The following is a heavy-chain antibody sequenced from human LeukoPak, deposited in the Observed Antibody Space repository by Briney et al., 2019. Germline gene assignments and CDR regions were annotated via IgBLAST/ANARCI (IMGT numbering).Heavy chain of an antibody. CDR2: IYYSGST. CDR1: GGSISSYY. CDR3: ARRSHIAANANAFDI. J-gene: IGHJ3*02. V-gene: IGHV4-59*08. D-gene: IGHD6-13*01. Sequence: SETLSLTCTVSGGSISSYYWSWIRQPPGKGLEWVGYIYYSGSTNYNPSLKSRVTISVDTSKNQFSLKLSSVTAADTAVYYCARRSHIAANANAFDIWGQGTMVTVSS.